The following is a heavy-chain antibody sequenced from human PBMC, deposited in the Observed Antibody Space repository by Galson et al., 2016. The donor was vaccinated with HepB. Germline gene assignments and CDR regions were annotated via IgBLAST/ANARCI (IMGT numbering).Heavy chain of an antibody. Sequence: ETLSLTCTLSGGSISSYFWSWIRQTPGKGLEWIGYIYHSGSAYYNPTLKGRVTISVDTSKNQFSLKLRSVTAADTAVYYCARSSAGLQYYYDIRGYSSHPFDYWGQGTLVTVSS. CDR1: GGSISSYF. J-gene: IGHJ4*02. V-gene: IGHV4-59*01. CDR2: IYHSGSA. CDR3: ARSSAGLQYYYDIRGYSSHPFDY. D-gene: IGHD3-22*01.